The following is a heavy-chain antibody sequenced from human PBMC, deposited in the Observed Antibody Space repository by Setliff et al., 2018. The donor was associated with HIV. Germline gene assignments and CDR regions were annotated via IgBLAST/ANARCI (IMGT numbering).Heavy chain of an antibody. CDR2: IYYSGST. Sequence: SETLSLTCAVSGYSISSSHWWGWIRQPPGKGLEWIGYIYYSGSTNYNPSLKSQATMSVDTSNNRFSLKLSSVTALDTAVYYCAKTVVGDSYALPNDGFDIWGQGTMVTVSS. CDR1: GYSISSSHW. V-gene: IGHV4-28*06. D-gene: IGHD3-16*01. J-gene: IGHJ3*02. CDR3: AKTVVGDSYALPNDGFDI.